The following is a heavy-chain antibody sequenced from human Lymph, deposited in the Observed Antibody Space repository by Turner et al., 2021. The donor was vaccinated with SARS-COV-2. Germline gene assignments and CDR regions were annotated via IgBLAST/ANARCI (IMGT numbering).Heavy chain of an antibody. D-gene: IGHD3-22*01. CDR1: GFIFSSYA. J-gene: IGHJ4*02. V-gene: IGHV3-23*01. Sequence: EVQLLESGGGLVQPGVSLSLSCSASGFIFSSYAMCWVRQAPGKGLEWVSASSGSGGDTYYADSVKGRFTISRDNSKNTLYLQMNSLRAEDTAVYYCAKGVRGAMIVVVIPYFDYWSQGTLVTVSS. CDR2: SSGSGGDT. CDR3: AKGVRGAMIVVVIPYFDY.